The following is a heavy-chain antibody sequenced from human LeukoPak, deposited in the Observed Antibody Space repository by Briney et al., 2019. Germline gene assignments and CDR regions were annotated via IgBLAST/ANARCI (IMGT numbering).Heavy chain of an antibody. CDR2: ISGSGAST. CDR3: AKDPADYQEPYSRYFDL. D-gene: IGHD2-15*01. J-gene: IGHJ2*01. CDR1: GFTFSSYA. Sequence: GGSLRLSCAASGFTFSSYAMSWVRQAPGKGLEWVSAISGSGASTYYADSVKGRFTISRDNSKNTLYLQMNTLRAEDTAVYYCAKDPADYQEPYSRYFDLWGRGTLVTVSS. V-gene: IGHV3-23*01.